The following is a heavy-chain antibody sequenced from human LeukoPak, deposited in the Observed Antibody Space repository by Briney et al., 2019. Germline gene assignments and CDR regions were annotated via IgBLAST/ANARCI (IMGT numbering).Heavy chain of an antibody. CDR1: GGSISSYY. D-gene: IGHD1-26*01. J-gene: IGHJ4*02. CDR2: IDYSGST. CDR3: ARIKVGATVDF. Sequence: KPSETLSLTCTVSGGSISSYYWSWIRQPPGKGLEWIGFIDYSGSTNYNPSLKSRLTMSVDTSKNQFSLKLSSVTAADTAVYYCARIKVGATVDFWGQGTLVTVSS. V-gene: IGHV4-59*01.